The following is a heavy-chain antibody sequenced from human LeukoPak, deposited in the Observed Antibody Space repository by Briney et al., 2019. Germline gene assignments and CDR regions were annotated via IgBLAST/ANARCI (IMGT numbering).Heavy chain of an antibody. CDR2: INHSGST. V-gene: IGHV4-34*01. D-gene: IGHD3-22*01. J-gene: IGHJ4*02. Sequence: PSETLSLTCAVYGGSFSGYYWSWIRQPPGKGLEWIGEINHSGSTNYNPSLKSRVTISVDTSKNQFSLKLSSVTAADTAVYYCARVPRNYYDSSGYVDYWGQGTLVTVSS. CDR1: GGSFSGYY. CDR3: ARVPRNYYDSSGYVDY.